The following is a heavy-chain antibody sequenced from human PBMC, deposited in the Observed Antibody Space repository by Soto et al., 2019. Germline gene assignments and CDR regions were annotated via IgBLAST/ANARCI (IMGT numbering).Heavy chain of an antibody. Sequence: EVQVVESGGGLVQVGGSLRLSCAAFGFTFSFYDMHWVRQGTGEGLEWVSTVAVAGDTYYADSVKGRFTISRENAKSSLYLQMHSLRAAAAAVYYCVSGIPRVRGVVITAFDYWGQGTLVTVSS. CDR1: GFTFSFYD. J-gene: IGHJ4*02. CDR3: VSGIPRVRGVVITAFDY. CDR2: VAVAGDT. V-gene: IGHV3-13*01. D-gene: IGHD3-10*01.